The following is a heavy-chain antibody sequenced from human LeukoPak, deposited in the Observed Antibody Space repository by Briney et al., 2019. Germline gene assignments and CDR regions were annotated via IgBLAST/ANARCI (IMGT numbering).Heavy chain of an antibody. Sequence: PSETLSLTCTVSGVSISSSNSYWSWIRQPAGKGLEWIGRIYTSGSTNYNPSLKSRVTISVDTSKNQFSLKLSSVTAADTAVYYCARGVRHCSGGSCYPWRYYYYYMDVWGKGTTVTVSS. V-gene: IGHV4-61*02. CDR1: GVSISSSNSY. J-gene: IGHJ6*03. D-gene: IGHD2-15*01. CDR3: ARGVRHCSGGSCYPWRYYYYYMDV. CDR2: IYTSGST.